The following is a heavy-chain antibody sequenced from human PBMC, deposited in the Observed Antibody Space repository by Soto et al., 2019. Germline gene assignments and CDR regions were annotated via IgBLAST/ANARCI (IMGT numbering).Heavy chain of an antibody. CDR3: ATDSRAGGNSAFYFDF. D-gene: IGHD3-16*01. CDR2: ISATGGGT. CDR1: GFNFSNYA. J-gene: IGHJ4*02. Sequence: GGSLRLSCAASGFNFSNYAMSWVRQAPGKGLEWVSLISATGGGTYYADSVKGRFTISRDNSHNTLYLQVHSLTAEDTAVYYCATDSRAGGNSAFYFDFWGQGAQVTVSS. V-gene: IGHV3-23*01.